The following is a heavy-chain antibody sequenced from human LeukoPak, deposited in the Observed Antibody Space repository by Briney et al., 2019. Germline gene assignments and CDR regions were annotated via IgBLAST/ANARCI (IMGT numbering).Heavy chain of an antibody. D-gene: IGHD3/OR15-3a*01. CDR3: AKWGDLWTCLNNWYFER. V-gene: IGHV3-23*01. CDR1: GLPYPRYV. J-gene: IGHJ2*01. Sequence: GGSLRLSHGASGLPYPRYVFLWVRQAPGRALQYVSGLSGSGRDTFYSDTVKARFTISRHNSQNTHYLQMSSLTAEYTAVYYCAKWGDLWTCLNNWYFERWGRGTLVTVSS. CDR2: LSGSGRDT.